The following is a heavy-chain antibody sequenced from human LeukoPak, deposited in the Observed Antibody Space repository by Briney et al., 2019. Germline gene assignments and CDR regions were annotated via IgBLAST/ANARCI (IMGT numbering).Heavy chain of an antibody. V-gene: IGHV4-38-2*02. CDR1: GYSIRTDIY. D-gene: IGHD3-9*01. CDR2: INKSGNT. CDR3: ARVPGVYYDSLTGYGSGWCDP. J-gene: IGHJ5*02. Sequence: SETLSLTCTVSGYSIRTDIYWGWIRQPPGKGPQWLGTINKSGNTYYNPSLRSRVTISVDTSKNQFSLKVRYMTAADTAVYYCARVPGVYYDSLTGYGSGWCDPWSQGTLVTVSS.